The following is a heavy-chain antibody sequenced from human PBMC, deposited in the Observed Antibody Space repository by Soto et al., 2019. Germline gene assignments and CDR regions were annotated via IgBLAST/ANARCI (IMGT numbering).Heavy chain of an antibody. CDR1: GFTFSSYG. D-gene: IGHD3-3*01. J-gene: IGHJ6*02. V-gene: IGHV3-30*18. CDR3: AKDLGVLWDDRSWGMDV. CDR2: ISYDGSNK. Sequence: QVQLVESGGGVVQPGRSLRLSCAASGFTFSSYGMHWVRQAPGKGLEWVAVISYDGSNKYYADSVKGRFTISRDNSKNTLYLQMNSLRAEDTAVYYCAKDLGVLWDDRSWGMDVWGQGTTVTVSS.